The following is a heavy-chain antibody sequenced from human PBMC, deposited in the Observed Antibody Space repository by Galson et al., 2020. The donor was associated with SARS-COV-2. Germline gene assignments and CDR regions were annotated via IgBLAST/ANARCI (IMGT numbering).Heavy chain of an antibody. Sequence: PSETLSLTCTVSGGSISSYYWSWIRQPAGKGLEWIGRIYTSGSTNYNPSLKSRVTMSVDTSKNQFSLKLSSVTAADTAVYYCARGDDSSGYYYGYFDLWGRGTLVTVSS. CDR2: IYTSGST. CDR3: ARGDDSSGYYYGYFDL. V-gene: IGHV4-4*07. J-gene: IGHJ2*01. D-gene: IGHD3-22*01. CDR1: GGSISSYY.